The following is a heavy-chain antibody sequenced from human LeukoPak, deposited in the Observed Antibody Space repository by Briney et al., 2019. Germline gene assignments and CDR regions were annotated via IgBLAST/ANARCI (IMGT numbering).Heavy chain of an antibody. CDR1: GGSVSSKSTA. Sequence: SQILSLTCAISGGSVSSKSTAWNWIRQSPSRGLEWLGITYYRSKWKTNYALSVQSRKTIYADTSRNPFSLQLKSVTPDDTAVYYCATWRFDSWGQGTQVTVSP. J-gene: IGHJ4*02. CDR3: ATWRFDS. CDR2: TYYRSKWKT. V-gene: IGHV6-1*01.